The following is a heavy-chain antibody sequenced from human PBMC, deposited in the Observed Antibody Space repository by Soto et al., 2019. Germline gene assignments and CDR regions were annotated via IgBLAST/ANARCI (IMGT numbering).Heavy chain of an antibody. V-gene: IGHV1-69*12. Sequence: QVQLVQSGAEVKKPGSSVKVSCKASGGTFSSYAISWVRQAPGQGLEWMGWIIPLFGTANYAHKFQGRVTITAQESTSTAYIGLSSLRSEDTAVYYCARLAYCGGYGYWPLDYRGQGTLVPVSS. CDR1: GGTFSSYA. D-gene: IGHD2-21*01. CDR3: ARLAYCGGYGYWPLDY. J-gene: IGHJ4*02. CDR2: IIPLFGTA.